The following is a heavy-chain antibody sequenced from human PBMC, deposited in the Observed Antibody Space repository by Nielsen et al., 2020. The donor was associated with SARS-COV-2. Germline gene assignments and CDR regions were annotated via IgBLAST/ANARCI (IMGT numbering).Heavy chain of an antibody. CDR2: IKQDGSEK. Sequence: GRSLRLSCAASGFTFSSYWMSWVRQAPGKGLEWVANIKQDGSEKYYVDSVKGRFTISRDNAKNSLYLQMNSLRAEDTAVYYCARDLRRATFDYWGQGTLVTVSS. CDR3: ARDLRRATFDY. CDR1: GFTFSSYW. D-gene: IGHD2-15*01. J-gene: IGHJ4*02. V-gene: IGHV3-7*05.